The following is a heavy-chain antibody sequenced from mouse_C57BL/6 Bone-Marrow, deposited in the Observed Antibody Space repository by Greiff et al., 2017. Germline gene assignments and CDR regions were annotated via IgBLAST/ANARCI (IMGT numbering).Heavy chain of an antibody. CDR3: ASPDYYGSSYIY. CDR1: GFTFSDYG. Sequence: EVQRVESGGGLVKPGGSLKLSCAASGFTFSDYGMHWVRQAPEKGLEWVAYISSGSSTIYYADTVKGRFTISRDNAKNTLFLQMTSLRSEDTAMYYCASPDYYGSSYIYWGQGTTLTVSS. V-gene: IGHV5-17*01. D-gene: IGHD1-1*01. CDR2: ISSGSSTI. J-gene: IGHJ2*01.